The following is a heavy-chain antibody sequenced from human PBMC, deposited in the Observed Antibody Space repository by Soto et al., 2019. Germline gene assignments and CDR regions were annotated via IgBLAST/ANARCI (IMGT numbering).Heavy chain of an antibody. CDR3: ARGVGNYYYSMDV. Sequence: PGGSLRLSCAASGFTFSSYGMHWVRQAPGKGLEWVAVLWYDGSNKYYADSVKGRFTISRDNSKNTLYLQMNSLTAEDTAVYYCARGVGNYYYSMDVWGQGTTVTVSS. V-gene: IGHV3-33*01. CDR2: LWYDGSNK. D-gene: IGHD7-27*01. CDR1: GFTFSSYG. J-gene: IGHJ6*02.